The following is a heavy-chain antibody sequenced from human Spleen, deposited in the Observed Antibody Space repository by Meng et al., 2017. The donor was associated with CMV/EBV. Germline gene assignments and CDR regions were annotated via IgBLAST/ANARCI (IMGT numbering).Heavy chain of an antibody. D-gene: IGHD5-18*01. CDR2: ISWNSGSI. V-gene: IGHV3-9*01. J-gene: IGHJ4*02. Sequence: SLKISCAASGFTVSSNYMNWVRQAPGKGLEWVSGISWNSGSIGYADSVKGRFTISRDNAKNSLYLQMNSLRAEDTALYYCAKDIEGTAMVTDYWGQGTLVTVSS. CDR1: GFTVSSNY. CDR3: AKDIEGTAMVTDY.